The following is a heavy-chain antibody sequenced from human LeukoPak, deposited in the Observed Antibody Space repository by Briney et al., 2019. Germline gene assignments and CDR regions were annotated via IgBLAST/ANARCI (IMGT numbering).Heavy chain of an antibody. CDR2: ISSSSIHI. CDR3: ARDLLRPS. CDR1: GFTFSSYS. J-gene: IGHJ4*02. V-gene: IGHV3-21*01. D-gene: IGHD3-16*01. Sequence: GGSLRLSCAASGFTFSSYSMNWVRQAPGMGLEWVSSISSSSIHIYYADSVKGRFTISRVNAKNSLYLQMNSLRAEDTAVYYCARDLLRPSGGQGTLVTVSS.